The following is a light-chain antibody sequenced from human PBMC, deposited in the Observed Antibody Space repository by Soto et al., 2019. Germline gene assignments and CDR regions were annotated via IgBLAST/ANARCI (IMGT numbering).Light chain of an antibody. J-gene: IGLJ2*01. CDR3: CSYSGTFVV. V-gene: IGLV2-11*01. CDR1: STDVGYYDS. CDR2: EDF. Sequence: QSVLTQPRSVSGSPGQSVAISCTGSSTDVGYYDSVSWYQHHPGKAPKLLIYEDFKRPSRVPDRFSGSKSSTTASLTISGLQAEDECDYYCCSYSGTFVVFGGGTKLTVL.